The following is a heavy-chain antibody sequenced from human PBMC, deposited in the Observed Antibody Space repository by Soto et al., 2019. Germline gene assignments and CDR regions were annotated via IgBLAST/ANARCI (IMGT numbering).Heavy chain of an antibody. V-gene: IGHV1-2*02. D-gene: IGHD6-6*01. CDR3: ARMYSSSAGGLDFYYGMDV. Sequence: QVQLVQSGAEVKKPGASVKVSCKASGYTFTGYYMHWVRQAPGQGLEWMGWINPNSGGTNYAQKFQGRATMTRDTSISTAYMELSRLRSDDTAVYYCARMYSSSAGGLDFYYGMDVWGQGTTVTVSS. CDR1: GYTFTGYY. CDR2: INPNSGGT. J-gene: IGHJ6*02.